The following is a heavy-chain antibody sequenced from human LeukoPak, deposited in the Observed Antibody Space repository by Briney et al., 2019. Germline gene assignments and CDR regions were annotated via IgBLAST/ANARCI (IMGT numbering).Heavy chain of an antibody. D-gene: IGHD6-13*01. J-gene: IGHJ5*02. Sequence: NPSETLSLTCTVSGGSIENHHWTWIRQPAGKGLEWIGRIYTSGSTNYNPSLKSRVTVSVDTSKNQFSLKLSSVTAADTAVYYCVRDSGIAAAGTTPWGQGTLVTVSS. CDR1: GGSIENHH. V-gene: IGHV4-4*07. CDR3: VRDSGIAAAGTTP. CDR2: IYTSGST.